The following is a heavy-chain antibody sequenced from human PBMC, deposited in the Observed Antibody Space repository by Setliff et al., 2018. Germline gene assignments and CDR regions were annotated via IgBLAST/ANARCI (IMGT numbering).Heavy chain of an antibody. D-gene: IGHD2-2*01. CDR1: GASINSGSNY. Sequence: SETLSLTCTVSGASINSGSNYWGWIRQPPGKGLEWIASTYYSGNTYYNPSLKSRVTISVDTSKNQFSLKLTSVTAADTAVYFCAREGRSSTRGWYMDAWGKGTSVTVSS. V-gene: IGHV4-39*07. CDR3: AREGRSSTRGWYMDA. CDR2: TYYSGNT. J-gene: IGHJ6*03.